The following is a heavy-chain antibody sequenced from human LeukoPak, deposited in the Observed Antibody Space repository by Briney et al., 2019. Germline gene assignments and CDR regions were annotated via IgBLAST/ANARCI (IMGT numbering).Heavy chain of an antibody. Sequence: GESLKISCKGSGYSFTSYWIGWVRQMPGKGLEWMGIIYPGDSDTRYSPSFQGQVTISADKSISTAYLQWSSLKASDTAMYYCARGWGSSWYDDAFDIWGQGTMVTVSS. V-gene: IGHV5-51*01. J-gene: IGHJ3*02. CDR2: IYPGDSDT. CDR1: GYSFTSYW. CDR3: ARGWGSSWYDDAFDI. D-gene: IGHD6-13*01.